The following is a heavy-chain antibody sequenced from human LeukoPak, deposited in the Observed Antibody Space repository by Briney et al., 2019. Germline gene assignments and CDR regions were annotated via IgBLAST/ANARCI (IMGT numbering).Heavy chain of an antibody. D-gene: IGHD6-13*01. CDR3: ARAPYSSSWYGWFDP. CDR2: INHSGST. J-gene: IGHJ5*02. CDR1: GGSFSGYY. V-gene: IGHV4-34*01. Sequence: PSETLSLTCAVYGGSFSGYYWSWIRQPPGKGLEWIGEINHSGSTNYNPSLKSRVTISVDTSKNQFSLKLSSVTAADTAVYYCARAPYSSSWYGWFDPWGRGTLVTVSS.